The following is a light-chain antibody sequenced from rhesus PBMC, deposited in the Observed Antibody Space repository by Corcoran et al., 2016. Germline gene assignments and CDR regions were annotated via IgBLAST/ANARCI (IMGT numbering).Light chain of an antibody. CDR2: KAI. CDR1: QGIRNS. J-gene: IGKJ2*01. V-gene: IGKV1-25*01. Sequence: DIQMTQSPSSLSASVGDRVTITCQASQGIRNSLAWYQQKPGKVPKLLFHKAITLESGVPTRFSGMGAGTDFTLPISSLQAEGFASYYCQHGYGTPYSFGQGTKVEIK. CDR3: QHGYGTPYS.